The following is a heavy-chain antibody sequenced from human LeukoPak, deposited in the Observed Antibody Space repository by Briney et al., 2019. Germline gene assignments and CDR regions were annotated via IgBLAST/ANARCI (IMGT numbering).Heavy chain of an antibody. J-gene: IGHJ4*02. CDR1: VGSTSTGSYY. D-gene: IGHD3-9*01. CDR2: IYTTGSH. Sequence: SQTLSLTRTVSVGSTSTGSYYWSWTRQPAGKGLESLGRIYTTGSHNYHPSLKSRVTISVVTSKNQFSRKLSSVTAADTAVYFCAREQGYDILTGDYAPFDYWGQGTLVTVSS. V-gene: IGHV4-61*02. CDR3: AREQGYDILTGDYAPFDY.